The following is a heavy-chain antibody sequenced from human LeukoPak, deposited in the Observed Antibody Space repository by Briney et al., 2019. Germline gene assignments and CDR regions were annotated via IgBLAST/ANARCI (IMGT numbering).Heavy chain of an antibody. CDR2: IYWDDDK. CDR3: AHNAAGTGYFDY. D-gene: IGHD6-13*01. J-gene: IGHJ4*02. Sequence: SGPTLVKPTQTLTLTCTFSGFSLSTSGVGVGWVRQPPGQALEWLALIYWDDDKRYSPSLKSRLTITKDTSKNQVVLTMTNRDPVDTATYYCAHNAAGTGYFDYWGQGTLVTVSS. CDR1: GFSLSTSGVG. V-gene: IGHV2-5*02.